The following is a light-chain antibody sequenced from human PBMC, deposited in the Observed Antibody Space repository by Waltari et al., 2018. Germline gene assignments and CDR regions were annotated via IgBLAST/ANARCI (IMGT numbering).Light chain of an antibody. J-gene: IGLJ3*02. V-gene: IGLV3-1*01. CDR1: NLGSKY. CDR2: QDS. CDR3: QAWDTSTVV. Sequence: SYELTQPSSVSVSPGQIASITCSGYNLGSKYVSWFQQRPGQSPVLVIYQDSERPSGISERFSGSNSGDTATLTISGTQAMDEAEYFCQAWDTSTVVFGGGTELTVL.